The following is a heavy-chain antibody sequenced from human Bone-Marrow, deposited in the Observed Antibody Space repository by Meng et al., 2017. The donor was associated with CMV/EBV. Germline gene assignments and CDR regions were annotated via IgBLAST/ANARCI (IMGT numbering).Heavy chain of an antibody. V-gene: IGHV1-69*02. J-gene: IGHJ4*02. CDR3: ARLLVVVPAADDY. Sequence: KAYGGTFSSYTISWVRQAPGQGLEWMGRIIPILGIANYAQKFQGRVTITADKSTSTAYMELSSLRSEDTAVYYCARLLVVVPAADDYWGQGTLVTVSS. CDR1: GGTFSSYT. CDR2: IIPILGIA. D-gene: IGHD2-2*01.